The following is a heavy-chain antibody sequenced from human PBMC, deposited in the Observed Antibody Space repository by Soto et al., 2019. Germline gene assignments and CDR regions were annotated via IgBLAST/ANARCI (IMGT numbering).Heavy chain of an antibody. CDR2: FDPEDGET. CDR1: GYTLTELS. D-gene: IGHD6-13*01. Sequence: GASVKVSCKVSGYTLTELSMHWVRQAHGKGLEWMGGFDPEDGETIYAQEFQGRVTMTEDTSTDTAYMELSSLRSEDTAVYYCATNSGPYSSSWYFLGYWGQGTLVTVSS. J-gene: IGHJ4*02. V-gene: IGHV1-24*01. CDR3: ATNSGPYSSSWYFLGY.